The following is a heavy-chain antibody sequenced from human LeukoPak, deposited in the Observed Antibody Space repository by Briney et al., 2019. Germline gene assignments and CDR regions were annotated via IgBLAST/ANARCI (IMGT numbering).Heavy chain of an antibody. V-gene: IGHV5-51*01. Sequence: ESLKISCQGSGYRFIDYWIGWVRQMPGKGLEWVGIIFPGDTDIKYSPSFQGQVTISADNSISTAYLQWSSLKASDTAIYYCVRYGLQGCRDSRCFTSFYYGVDVWGQGSTVTVSS. D-gene: IGHD4-11*01. J-gene: IGHJ6*02. CDR2: IFPGDTDI. CDR1: GYRFIDYW. CDR3: VRYGLQGCRDSRCFTSFYYGVDV.